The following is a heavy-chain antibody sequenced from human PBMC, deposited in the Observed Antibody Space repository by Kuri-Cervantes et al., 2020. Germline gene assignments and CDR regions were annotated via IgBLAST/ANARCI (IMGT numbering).Heavy chain of an antibody. V-gene: IGHV3-23*01. J-gene: IGHJ4*02. CDR2: ISGSGDNT. CDR1: GFTFSSYA. D-gene: IGHD1-1*01. CDR3: TRDRTLPGILYYFDS. Sequence: GGSLRLSCAASGFTFSSYAMSWVRQAPGKGLEWVSGISGSGDNTYYADFVKGRFTISRDNSKNTLYLQMNSLRAEDTAVYYCTRDRTLPGILYYFDSWGQGTLVTVSS.